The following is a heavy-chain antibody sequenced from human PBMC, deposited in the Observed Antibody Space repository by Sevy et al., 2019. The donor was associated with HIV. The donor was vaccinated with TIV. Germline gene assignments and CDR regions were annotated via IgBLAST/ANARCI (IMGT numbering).Heavy chain of an antibody. Sequence: SETLSLTCAVYGGSFSGYYWSWIRQPPGKGLEWIGEINHSGSTNYNPSLKSRVTISVDTSENQFSMKLSSVTAADTAVYYCARGRVLRFLEWPMRGSDYYYGMDVWGQGTTVTVSS. CDR3: ARGRVLRFLEWPMRGSDYYYGMDV. CDR1: GGSFSGYY. J-gene: IGHJ6*02. V-gene: IGHV4-34*01. CDR2: INHSGST. D-gene: IGHD3-3*01.